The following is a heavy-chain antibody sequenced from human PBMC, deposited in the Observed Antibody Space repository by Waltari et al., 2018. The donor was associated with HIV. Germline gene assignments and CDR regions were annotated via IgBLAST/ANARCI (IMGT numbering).Heavy chain of an antibody. CDR2: FYYSGST. V-gene: IGHV4-61*03. J-gene: IGHJ6*02. D-gene: IGHD1-20*01. Sequence: QVQLQESGPGLVKPSETLSLTCSVSGGSVTSGSYYWSWLRQPPGKGLEWIGYFYYSGSTNYNPSLKRRVTISLDTSKNNFSLRLSAVTAADTAVYYCARERGGKYNYYYYGMDVWGQGTTVTVSS. CDR1: GGSVTSGSYY. CDR3: ARERGGKYNYYYYGMDV.